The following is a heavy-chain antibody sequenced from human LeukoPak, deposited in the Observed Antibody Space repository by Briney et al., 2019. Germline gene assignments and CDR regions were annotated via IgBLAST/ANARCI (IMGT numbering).Heavy chain of an antibody. V-gene: IGHV3-30*02. CDR2: IQSDGSNK. D-gene: IGHD3-10*01. CDR1: GFTFSTYG. J-gene: IGHJ4*02. CDR3: AKDTRSVLWFGENY. Sequence: GGSLRLSCAASGFTFSTYGMHWVRQAPGKGLEWVAFIQSDGSNKYYADSVKGRFTISRDNSKNTPYMQMNNLRAEDTAVYYCAKDTRSVLWFGENYWGQGTLVTVSS.